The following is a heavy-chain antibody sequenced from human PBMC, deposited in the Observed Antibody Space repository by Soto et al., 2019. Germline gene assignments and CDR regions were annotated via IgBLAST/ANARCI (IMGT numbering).Heavy chain of an antibody. CDR2: IYPGDSDT. CDR3: ASMYSSSWQSEAWFAP. J-gene: IGHJ5*02. Sequence: GESLKISCKGSGYSFTSYWIGWVRQMPGKGLEWMGIIYPGDSDTRYSPSFQGQVTISADKSISTAYLQWSSLKASDTAMYYCASMYSSSWQSEAWFAPWGQGTLVTVSS. D-gene: IGHD6-13*01. CDR1: GYSFTSYW. V-gene: IGHV5-51*01.